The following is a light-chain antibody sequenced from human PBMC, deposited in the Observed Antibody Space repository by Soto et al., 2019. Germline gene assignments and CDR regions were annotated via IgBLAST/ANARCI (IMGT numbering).Light chain of an antibody. CDR3: QQYGSSPIT. J-gene: IGKJ5*01. CDR2: ATS. CDR1: QNVDSNY. V-gene: IGKV3-20*01. Sequence: EIVLTQSPGTLSLSPGERATLSCRASQNVDSNYLAWYQQEPGQAPSLLIYATSSRATGIPDRFSGSGSGTDFSLTISRLEPEDFAVYYCQQYGSSPITFGQGKRLEIK.